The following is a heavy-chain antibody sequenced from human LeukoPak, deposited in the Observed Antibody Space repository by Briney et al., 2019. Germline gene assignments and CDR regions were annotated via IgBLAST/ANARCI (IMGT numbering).Heavy chain of an antibody. D-gene: IGHD3-10*02. J-gene: IGHJ4*02. CDR1: GGTFSSYA. Sequence: ASVKVSCKASGGTFSSYAISWVRQAPGQGLEWMGLFNPTGGSTSYGRKFQGRLTMTGDTSTSTVYMELSSLRSDDTAVYYCARAHQGAMFYDNWGQGTLVTVSS. CDR2: FNPTGGST. V-gene: IGHV1-46*01. CDR3: ARAHQGAMFYDN.